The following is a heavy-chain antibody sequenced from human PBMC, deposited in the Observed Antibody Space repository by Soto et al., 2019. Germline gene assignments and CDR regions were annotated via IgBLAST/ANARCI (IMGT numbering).Heavy chain of an antibody. V-gene: IGHV3-33*01. CDR3: ARNQLWFGDTPGMDV. J-gene: IGHJ6*02. D-gene: IGHD3-10*01. Sequence: GGSLRLSCAASGFTFSSYGMHWVRQAPGKGLEWVAVIWYDGSNKYYADSVKGRFTISRDNSKNTLYLQMNSLRAEDTAVYYCARNQLWFGDTPGMDVWGQGTTVTVSS. CDR2: IWYDGSNK. CDR1: GFTFSSYG.